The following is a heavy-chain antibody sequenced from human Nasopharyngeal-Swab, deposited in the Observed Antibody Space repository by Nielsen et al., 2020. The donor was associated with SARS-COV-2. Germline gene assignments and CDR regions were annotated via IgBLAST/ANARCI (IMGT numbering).Heavy chain of an antibody. Sequence: GESLKISCAASGFTFSSYGMHWVRQAPGKGLEWVAVISYDGSNKYYADSVKGRFTISRDNSKNTLYLQMNSLRAEDTAVYYCAKPRWSSSWYYFDYWGQGTLVTVSS. V-gene: IGHV3-30*18. J-gene: IGHJ4*02. CDR3: AKPRWSSSWYYFDY. CDR2: ISYDGSNK. D-gene: IGHD6-13*01. CDR1: GFTFSSYG.